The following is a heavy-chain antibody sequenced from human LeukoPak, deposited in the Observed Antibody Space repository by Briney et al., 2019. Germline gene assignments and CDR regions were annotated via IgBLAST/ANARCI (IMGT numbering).Heavy chain of an antibody. V-gene: IGHV4-39*01. CDR1: GGSISTSSYY. CDR2: VYYSGSN. CDR3: ARYPYVWGSYRFPQPY. Sequence: PSETLSLTCTVSGGSISTSSYYWGWIRQPPGKGLEWIGSVYYSGSNYYNPSLKSRVTMSVDRSKNQFSLKLSSVTAADTAVYYCARYPYVWGSYRFPQPYWGQGTLVTVSS. J-gene: IGHJ4*02. D-gene: IGHD3-16*02.